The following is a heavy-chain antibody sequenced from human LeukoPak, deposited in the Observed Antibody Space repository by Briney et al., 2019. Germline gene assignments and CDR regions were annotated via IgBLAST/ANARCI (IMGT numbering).Heavy chain of an antibody. V-gene: IGHV1-24*01. Sequence: ASVKVSCKVSGYTLTELSMHWVRQAPGKGLEWMGGFDPEDGETIYAQKFQGRVTMTEDTSTDTAYMELSSLRSEDTAVYYCATGRLDLPGNWFDPWGQGTLVTVSS. D-gene: IGHD3-10*01. CDR3: ATGRLDLPGNWFDP. CDR1: GYTLTELS. J-gene: IGHJ5*02. CDR2: FDPEDGET.